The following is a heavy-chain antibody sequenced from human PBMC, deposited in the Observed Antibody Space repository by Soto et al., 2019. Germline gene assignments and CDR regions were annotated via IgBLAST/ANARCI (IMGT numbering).Heavy chain of an antibody. CDR3: ARGRDGDY. J-gene: IGHJ4*02. Sequence: QVHLVQSGAEVKKPGASVKVSCKGSSYAFTTYGITWVRQAPGQGLEWMGWISAHTGNTNYAQKLQSRVTVTRDTSTSTAYMERRSLRSDDRAGYYCARGRDGDYWGQGALVTVSS. CDR2: ISAHTGNT. D-gene: IGHD6-6*01. V-gene: IGHV1-18*01. CDR1: SYAFTTYG.